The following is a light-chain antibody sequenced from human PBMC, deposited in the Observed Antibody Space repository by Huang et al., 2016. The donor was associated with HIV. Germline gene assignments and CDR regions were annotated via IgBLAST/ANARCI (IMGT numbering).Light chain of an antibody. CDR2: AAS. CDR3: LQDFNYPRT. Sequence: AIQMTQSPSSLSASLGDRITITCRASQGIRNDLGWYQHTPGKAPKLLIYAASELQVGVPLRFRGSGSGTDFTLIITSLQPEDVGTYYCLQDFNYPRTFGQGTTVNI. J-gene: IGKJ1*01. CDR1: QGIRND. V-gene: IGKV1-6*01.